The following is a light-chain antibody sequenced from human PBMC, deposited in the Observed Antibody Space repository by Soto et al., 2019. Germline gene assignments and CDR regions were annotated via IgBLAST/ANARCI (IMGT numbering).Light chain of an antibody. CDR3: CSYAGSYNYV. Sequence: QSVLTQPRSVSGSPGQSVTISCTGTSSDVGAYNYVSWYQQHPGKAPKVMIYDVSKRPSGVPDRFSGSKSGTTASLTIFGLQADDEADYYCCSYAGSYNYVFGSGTKLTVL. CDR1: SSDVGAYNY. CDR2: DVS. J-gene: IGLJ1*01. V-gene: IGLV2-11*01.